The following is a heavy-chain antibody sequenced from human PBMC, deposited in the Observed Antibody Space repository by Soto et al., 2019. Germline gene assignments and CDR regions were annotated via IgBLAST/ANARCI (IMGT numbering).Heavy chain of an antibody. Sequence: EVQLVESGGGLVKPGGSLRLSCAASGFTFSSYSMNWVRQAPGKGLEWVSSISSSSSYIYYADSVKGRFTISRDNAKNSLYLQMNSLRAEDTAVYYCARDLTGTNHAFDIWGQGTMVTVSS. CDR2: ISSSSSYI. D-gene: IGHD1-7*01. V-gene: IGHV3-21*01. CDR3: ARDLTGTNHAFDI. J-gene: IGHJ3*02. CDR1: GFTFSSYS.